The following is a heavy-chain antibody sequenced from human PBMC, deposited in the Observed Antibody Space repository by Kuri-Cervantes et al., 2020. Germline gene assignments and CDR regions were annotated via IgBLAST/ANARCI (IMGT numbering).Heavy chain of an antibody. CDR3: ARVGYSYATYGMDV. CDR2: IYYSGST. Sequence: SETLSLTCTVSGGSISSGGCYWSWIRQHPGKGLEWIGYIYYSGSTYYNPSLKSRVTISVDTSKNQFSLKLSSVTAADTAVYYCARVGYSYATYGMDVWGQGTTVTVSS. D-gene: IGHD5-18*01. CDR1: GGSISSGGCY. V-gene: IGHV4-31*03. J-gene: IGHJ6*02.